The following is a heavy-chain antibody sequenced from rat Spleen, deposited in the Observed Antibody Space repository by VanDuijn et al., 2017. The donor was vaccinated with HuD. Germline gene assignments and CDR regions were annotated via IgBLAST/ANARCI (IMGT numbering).Heavy chain of an antibody. J-gene: IGHJ2*01. D-gene: IGHD1-6*01. Sequence: EVHLVESGGGLVEPGRSLKVSCVVSGFTFSNYDMAWVRQAPTRGLEWVAYISTGGVNTYYRDSVKGRFTVSRDNAKSTLNLQMDSLRSEDTATYYCSTAGSGLDYYYAGGFDYWGQGVMVTVSS. CDR1: GFTFSNYD. V-gene: IGHV5-27*01. CDR2: ISTGGVNT. CDR3: STAGSGLDYYYAGGFDY.